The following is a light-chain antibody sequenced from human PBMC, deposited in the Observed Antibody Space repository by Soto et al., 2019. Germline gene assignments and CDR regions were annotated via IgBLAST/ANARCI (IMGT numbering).Light chain of an antibody. CDR3: CSYAGSYKGV. Sequence: QSALTLPRSVSGSPGQSVTISCTGTSSDVGGYNYVSWYQQHPGKAPKLMIYDVSKRPSGVPDRFSGSKSGNTASLTISGLQAEDEADYYCCSYAGSYKGVFGGGTKLTVL. V-gene: IGLV2-11*01. CDR1: SSDVGGYNY. J-gene: IGLJ2*01. CDR2: DVS.